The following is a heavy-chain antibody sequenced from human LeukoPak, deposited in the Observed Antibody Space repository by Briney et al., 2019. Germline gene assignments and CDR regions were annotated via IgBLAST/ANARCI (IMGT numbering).Heavy chain of an antibody. CDR1: GFTFSSYG. CDR2: ISGSGGST. D-gene: IGHD2-15*01. V-gene: IGHV3-23*01. Sequence: GGSLRLSCAASGFTFSSYGMSWVRQARGEGLEWVSAISGSGGSTYYADSVKGRFTISRDNSKNTLYLQMNSLRAEDTAVYYCAKDLVRGGGSCYDYWGQGTLVTVSS. CDR3: AKDLVRGGGSCYDY. J-gene: IGHJ4*02.